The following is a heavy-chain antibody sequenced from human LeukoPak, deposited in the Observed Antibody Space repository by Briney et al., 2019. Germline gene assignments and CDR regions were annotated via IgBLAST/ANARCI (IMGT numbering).Heavy chain of an antibody. J-gene: IGHJ3*02. D-gene: IGHD4-17*01. CDR3: ARVGLYGGGDAFDI. CDR2: ISSSSSCT. CDR1: GFTFSDYY. V-gene: IGHV3-11*06. Sequence: PGGSLRLSCAASGFTFSDYYMSWIRQAPGKGLEWVSYISSSSSCTNYADSVKGRFTISRDNAKNSLYLQMNSLRAEDTAVYYCARVGLYGGGDAFDIWGQGTMVTVSS.